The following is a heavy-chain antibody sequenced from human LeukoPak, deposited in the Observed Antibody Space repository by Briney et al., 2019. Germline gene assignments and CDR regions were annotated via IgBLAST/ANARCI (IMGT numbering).Heavy chain of an antibody. CDR1: GGSFSGYY. J-gene: IGHJ4*02. Sequence: PSETLSLTCAVYGGSFSGYYWSWIRQPPGEGLEWIGEINHSGSTNYNPSLKSRVTISVDTSKNQFSLKLSSVTAADTAVYYCARGGCHTGSFGYWGQGTLVTVSS. CDR3: ARGGCHTGSFGY. D-gene: IGHD2-2*01. CDR2: INHSGST. V-gene: IGHV4-34*01.